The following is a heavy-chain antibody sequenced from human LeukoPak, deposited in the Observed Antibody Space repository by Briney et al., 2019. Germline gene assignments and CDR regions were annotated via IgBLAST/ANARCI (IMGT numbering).Heavy chain of an antibody. Sequence: GGSLRLSCAASGFTFSNNAMSWVRQAPGKGLEWVSSVSGSGGSTYYADSVKGRFTISRDNSKNTLYLQMSSLRAEDTAVYYCVRGQQLVRYLDYWGQGTLVTVSS. V-gene: IGHV3-23*01. CDR3: VRGQQLVRYLDY. D-gene: IGHD6-13*01. J-gene: IGHJ4*02. CDR2: VSGSGGST. CDR1: GFTFSNNA.